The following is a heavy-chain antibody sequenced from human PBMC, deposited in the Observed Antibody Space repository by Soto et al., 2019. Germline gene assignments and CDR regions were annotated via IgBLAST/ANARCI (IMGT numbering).Heavy chain of an antibody. D-gene: IGHD2-21*01. CDR1: GGSMNSYY. Sequence: QVQLQESGPGLVLPSETLTLTCTVSGGSMNSYYWTWVRRPPGKGLEWIGYVYDSGTSKYNASLESRITMSLDKSRNQFSLSLSYVTAADTAVYFCARYSPPKKSFDSNPGWLDPWGPGTLVAVSS. CDR3: ARYSPPKKSFDSNPGWLDP. V-gene: IGHV4-59*01. J-gene: IGHJ5*02. CDR2: VYDSGTS.